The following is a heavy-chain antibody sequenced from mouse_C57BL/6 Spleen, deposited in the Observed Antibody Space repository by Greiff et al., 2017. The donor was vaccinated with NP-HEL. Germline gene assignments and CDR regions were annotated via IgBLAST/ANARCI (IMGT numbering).Heavy chain of an antibody. Sequence: EVQLVESGGGLVKPGGSLKLSCAASGFTFSSYAMSWVRQTPEKRLEWVATISDGGSYTYYPDNVKGRFTISRDNAKNHLYLQMSHLKSEDTAMYYCARGGYIFDYWGQGTTLTVSS. CDR1: GFTFSSYA. D-gene: IGHD1-3*01. J-gene: IGHJ2*01. V-gene: IGHV5-4*01. CDR3: ARGGYIFDY. CDR2: ISDGGSYT.